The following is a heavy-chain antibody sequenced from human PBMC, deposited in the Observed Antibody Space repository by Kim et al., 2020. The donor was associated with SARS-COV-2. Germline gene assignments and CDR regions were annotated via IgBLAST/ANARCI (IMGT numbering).Heavy chain of an antibody. J-gene: IGHJ6*02. CDR2: IYYSGST. Sequence: LSPPFPLSFVPIIIYYWSWIRQPPGKGLEWIGYIYYSGSTNYNPSLKSRVTISVDTSKNQFSLKLSSVTAADTAVYYCARELGSRYYYYGMDVWGQGTTVTVSS. CDR3: ARELGSRYYYYGMDV. CDR1: FVPIIIYY. D-gene: IGHD6-25*01. V-gene: IGHV4-59*01.